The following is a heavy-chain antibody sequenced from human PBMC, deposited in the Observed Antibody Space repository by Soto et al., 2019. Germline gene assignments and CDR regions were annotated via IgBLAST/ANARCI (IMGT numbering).Heavy chain of an antibody. J-gene: IGHJ6*02. Sequence: GGSLRLSCAASGFTFSNAWMSWVRQAPGKGLEWVGRIKSKTDGGTTDYAAPVKGRFTISRDDSKNTLYLQMNSLKTEDTAVYYCTTDFTPPQQYSSSWIIYYGMDVWGQGTTVTVSS. CDR1: GFTFSNAW. CDR3: TTDFTPPQQYSSSWIIYYGMDV. CDR2: IKSKTDGGTT. V-gene: IGHV3-15*01. D-gene: IGHD6-13*01.